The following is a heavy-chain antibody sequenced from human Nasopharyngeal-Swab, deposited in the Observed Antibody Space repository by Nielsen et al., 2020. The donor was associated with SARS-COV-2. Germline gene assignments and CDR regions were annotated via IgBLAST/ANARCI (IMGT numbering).Heavy chain of an antibody. CDR2: IYYSGST. V-gene: IGHV4-4*02. CDR1: GGSISSSNW. Sequence: SETLSLTCAVSGGSISSSNWWSWVRQPPGKGLEWIGYIYYSGSTNYNPSLKSRVTISVDTSKNQFSLKLSSVTAADTAVYYCASSFQYVWGSYRLDYWGQGTLVTVSS. CDR3: ASSFQYVWGSYRLDY. J-gene: IGHJ4*02. D-gene: IGHD3-16*02.